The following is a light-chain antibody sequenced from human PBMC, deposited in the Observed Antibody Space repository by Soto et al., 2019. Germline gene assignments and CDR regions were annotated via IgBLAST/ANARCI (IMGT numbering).Light chain of an antibody. CDR2: KAS. CDR1: QSISNY. V-gene: IGKV1-5*03. CDR3: QKYNTH. Sequence: DSQMTQSPSTLSASVGDRVTITCRASQSISNYLAWYQQKPGKAPKLLIYKASTLESGVPSRFSGSGSGTEFTLTISSLQPDDFATYYCQKYNTHFGGGIKVEMK. J-gene: IGKJ4*01.